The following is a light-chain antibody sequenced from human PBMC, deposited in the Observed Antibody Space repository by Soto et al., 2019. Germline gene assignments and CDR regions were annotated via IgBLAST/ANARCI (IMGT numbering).Light chain of an antibody. CDR1: QSVSSSN. V-gene: IGKV3-20*01. J-gene: IGKJ5*01. CDR3: QQYGSSYT. CDR2: GAS. Sequence: EIVVTQSPGTLSLSPGERATLSCRASQSVSSSNLAWYQQKPGQAPRLLIYGASSRATGIPDRFSGSGSGTDFTLTISSLEPEDFAVYYCQQYGSSYTFGQGTRLEIK.